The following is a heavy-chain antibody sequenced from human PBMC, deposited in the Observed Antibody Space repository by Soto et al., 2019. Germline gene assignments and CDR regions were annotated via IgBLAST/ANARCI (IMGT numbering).Heavy chain of an antibody. Sequence: EVQLLESGGGLVQPGGSLRLSCAASGFTISSHDMSWVRQAPGKGLEWVSAIRGSNGGTYYADSVKGRLTISSDISKNTLYLRMNSLRGNDTAVYYCARGNSIGWNYLDYWGQSTLVTVSS. CDR2: IRGSNGGT. CDR3: ARGNSIGWNYLDY. J-gene: IGHJ4*02. V-gene: IGHV3-23*01. D-gene: IGHD6-19*01. CDR1: GFTISSHD.